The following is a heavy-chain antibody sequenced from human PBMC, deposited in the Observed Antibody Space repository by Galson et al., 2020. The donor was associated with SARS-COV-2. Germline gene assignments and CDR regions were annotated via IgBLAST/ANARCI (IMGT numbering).Heavy chain of an antibody. Sequence: SETLSLTCAVSGFSISSSNWWGWIRQPPGKRLEWIGYIYYSGSTYYNPSLKSRVTMSVDTSKNKFSLKLSAVTAVDTAVYYCARTPDGGSAATYFAYGGQGTLVTVSS. CDR2: IYYSGST. V-gene: IGHV4-28*01. J-gene: IGHJ4*02. CDR1: GFSISSSNW. D-gene: IGHD2-15*01. CDR3: ARTPDGGSAATYFAY.